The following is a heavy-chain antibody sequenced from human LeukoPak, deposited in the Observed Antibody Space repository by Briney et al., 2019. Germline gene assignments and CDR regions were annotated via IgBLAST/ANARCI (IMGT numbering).Heavy chain of an antibody. CDR3: ARFLVDIVATSTFDY. V-gene: IGHV4-39*07. D-gene: IGHD5-12*01. CDR1: GGSISSSSYY. J-gene: IGHJ4*02. Sequence: PAETLSLTCTVSGGSISSSSYYWGWIRQPPGKGLEWIGSIYYSGSTYYNPSLKSRVTISVDTSKNQFSLKLSSVTAADTAVYYCARFLVDIVATSTFDYWGQGTLVTVSS. CDR2: IYYSGST.